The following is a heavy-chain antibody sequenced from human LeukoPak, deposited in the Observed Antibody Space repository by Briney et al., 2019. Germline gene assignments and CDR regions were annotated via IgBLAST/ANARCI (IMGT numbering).Heavy chain of an antibody. Sequence: GGSLRLSCAASGFTFSRYAMSWVRQAPGKGLEWVSVISGSAGSTYYADSVKGRFTISRDNSKNTLYLQMNSLRADDTAVYYCAKDIIPAAGTGVSVFGELDYWGQGTLVTVSS. V-gene: IGHV3-23*01. CDR3: AKDIIPAAGTGVSVFGELDY. J-gene: IGHJ4*02. D-gene: IGHD6-13*01. CDR2: ISGSAGST. CDR1: GFTFSRYA.